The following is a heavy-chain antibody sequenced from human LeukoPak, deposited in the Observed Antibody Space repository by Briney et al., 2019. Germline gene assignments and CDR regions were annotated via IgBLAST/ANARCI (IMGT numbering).Heavy chain of an antibody. J-gene: IGHJ4*02. CDR2: ISGSGGST. V-gene: IGHV3-23*01. CDR3: AKDLLLWFGELSGFDY. Sequence: GGSLGLSCTASGFTFSTYAMTWLRQPPGKGLEWVSAISGSGGSTYYADSVKGRFTISRDNSKNTLYLQMNSLRAEDTAVYYCAKDLLLWFGELSGFDYWGQGTLVTVSS. D-gene: IGHD3-10*01. CDR1: GFTFSTYA.